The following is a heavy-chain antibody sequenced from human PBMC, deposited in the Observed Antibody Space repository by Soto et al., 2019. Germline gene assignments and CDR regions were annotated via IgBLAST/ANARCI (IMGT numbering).Heavy chain of an antibody. Sequence: GWSLRLSCAASGFTFDNYVMTWVRQAPGKGLEWVSAISRSGDTSYYADSAKGRFTISRDNSKSRLYLEMSSLRAEDTALYYCAKDALVGGGMSAFDYWGQGILVTVSS. D-gene: IGHD2-15*01. CDR3: AKDALVGGGMSAFDY. V-gene: IGHV3-23*01. CDR1: GFTFDNYV. J-gene: IGHJ4*02. CDR2: ISRSGDTS.